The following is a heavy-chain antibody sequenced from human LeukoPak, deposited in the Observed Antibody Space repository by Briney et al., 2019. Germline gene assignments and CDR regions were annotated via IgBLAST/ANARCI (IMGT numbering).Heavy chain of an antibody. D-gene: IGHD3-3*01. CDR1: GYTFTGYY. V-gene: IGHV1-2*02. J-gene: IGHJ4*02. Sequence: ASVKVSCKASGYTFTGYYMHWVRQAPGQGLEWMGWINPNSGGTNYAQKFQGRVTMTRDTSISTAYMELSRLRSDDTAVYYCARGPRGFWSGYSDPHFDYWGQGTLVTVSS. CDR3: ARGPRGFWSGYSDPHFDY. CDR2: INPNSGGT.